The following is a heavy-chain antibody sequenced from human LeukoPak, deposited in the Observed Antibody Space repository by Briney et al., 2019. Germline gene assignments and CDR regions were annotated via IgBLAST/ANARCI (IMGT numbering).Heavy chain of an antibody. CDR1: GFTFSSYS. CDR3: ARARGLGYGDDVRWFDP. D-gene: IGHD4-17*01. J-gene: IGHJ5*02. V-gene: IGHV3-21*01. Sequence: PGGSLRLSCAASGFTFSSYSMNWVRQAPGKGLEWVSSISNTNSYIYYADSVKGRFTISRDNAKNTLYLQMNSLRAEDTAVYYCARARGLGYGDDVRWFDPWGQGTLVTVSS. CDR2: ISNTNSYI.